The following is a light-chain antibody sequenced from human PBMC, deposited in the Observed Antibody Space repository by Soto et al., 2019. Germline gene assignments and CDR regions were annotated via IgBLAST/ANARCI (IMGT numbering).Light chain of an antibody. CDR2: DVS. J-gene: IGLJ2*01. V-gene: IGLV2-14*03. Sequence: QSALTQPASVSGSPGQSITISCTGTNSDIGAYNSVSRYQQHPGIAPQLMIYDVSYRPPGISSRFSASKSGNTASLTISGLQAADEADYYCSSFTTSGARVFGGGTKVTVL. CDR1: NSDIGAYNS. CDR3: SSFTTSGARV.